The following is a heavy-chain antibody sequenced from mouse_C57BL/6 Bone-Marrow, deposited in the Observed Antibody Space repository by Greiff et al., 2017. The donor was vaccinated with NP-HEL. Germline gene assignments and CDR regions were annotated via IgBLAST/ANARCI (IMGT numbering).Heavy chain of an antibody. J-gene: IGHJ2*01. CDR2: INPNNGGT. CDR1: GYTFTDYY. D-gene: IGHD2-2*01. V-gene: IGHV1-26*01. Sequence: EVKLQQSGPELVKPGASVKISCKASGYTFTDYYMNWVKQSHGKSLEWIGDINPNNGGTSYNQKFKGKATLTVDKSSSTAYMELRSLTSEDSAVYYCARGDGYDSPFDYWGQGTTLTVSS. CDR3: ARGDGYDSPFDY.